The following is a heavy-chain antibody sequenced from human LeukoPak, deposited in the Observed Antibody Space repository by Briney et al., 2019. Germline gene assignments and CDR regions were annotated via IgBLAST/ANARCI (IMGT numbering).Heavy chain of an antibody. Sequence: PSETLSLTCAVYGGSFSGYYWSWIRQPPGKGLEWIGSIYYSGSTYYNPSLKSRVTISVDTSKNQFSLKLSSVTAADTAVYYCARHFYYDSSGYYYSYYYYYGMDVWGQGTTVTVSS. CDR2: IYYSGST. CDR3: ARHFYYDSSGYYYSYYYYYGMDV. D-gene: IGHD3-22*01. CDR1: GGSFSGYY. V-gene: IGHV4-34*01. J-gene: IGHJ6*02.